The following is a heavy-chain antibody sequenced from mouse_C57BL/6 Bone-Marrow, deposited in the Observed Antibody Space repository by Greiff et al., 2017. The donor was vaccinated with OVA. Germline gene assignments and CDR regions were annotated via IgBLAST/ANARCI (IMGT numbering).Heavy chain of an antibody. V-gene: IGHV5-16*01. CDR1: GFTFSDYY. D-gene: IGHD2-3*01. Sequence: EVQLVESEGGLVQPGSPMKLSCTASGFTFSDYYMAWVRQVPEKGLEWVANINYDGSSTYYLDSLKSRFIISRDNAKNILYLQMSSLKSEDTATYYCARDGYYEAMDYWGQGTSVTVSS. CDR2: INYDGSST. J-gene: IGHJ4*01. CDR3: ARDGYYEAMDY.